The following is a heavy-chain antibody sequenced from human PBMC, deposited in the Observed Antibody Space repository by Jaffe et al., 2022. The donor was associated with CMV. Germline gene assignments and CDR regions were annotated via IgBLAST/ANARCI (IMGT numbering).Heavy chain of an antibody. V-gene: IGHV3-9*01. Sequence: EVQLVESGGGLVQPGRSLRLSCAASGFTFDDYAMHWVRQVPGKGLEWVSGISWNSGRIGYADSVKGRFTISRDNGKNSLYLQMNSLRAEDTALYYCAKDMYHCSSTTCYIFDYWGQGTLVTVSS. D-gene: IGHD2-2*01. CDR2: ISWNSGRI. CDR3: AKDMYHCSSTTCYIFDY. CDR1: GFTFDDYA. J-gene: IGHJ4*02.